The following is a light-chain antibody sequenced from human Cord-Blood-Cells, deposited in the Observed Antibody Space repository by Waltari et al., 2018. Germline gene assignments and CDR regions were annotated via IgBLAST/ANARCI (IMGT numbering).Light chain of an antibody. V-gene: IGKV1-16*02. J-gene: IGKJ5*01. CDR1: QGISNH. CDR3: QQYKSYPIT. Sequence: IQMTQSPSSLSAFVGYRTTITYRARQGISNHLALFQQKPGKAPKSLIYAASSLPSEVPSKFSGSGSGTEFTHTISTLQPEDFATYYCQQYKSYPITFGQETRLEIK. CDR2: AAS.